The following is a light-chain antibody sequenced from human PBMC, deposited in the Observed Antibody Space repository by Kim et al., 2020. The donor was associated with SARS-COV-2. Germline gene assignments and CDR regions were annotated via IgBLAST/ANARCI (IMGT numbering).Light chain of an antibody. J-gene: IGLJ3*02. V-gene: IGLV2-14*01. CDR2: DDS. CDR3: SSYTSSSTWV. CDR1: SSDVGGYNY. Sequence: QSVLTQPASVSGSPGQSITISCTGTSSDVGGYNYVSWYQQHPGKAPKLMIYDDSKRPSGVSSRFSGSKSGNTASLTISGLQAEDEADYYCSSYTSSSTWVFGGGTQLTVL.